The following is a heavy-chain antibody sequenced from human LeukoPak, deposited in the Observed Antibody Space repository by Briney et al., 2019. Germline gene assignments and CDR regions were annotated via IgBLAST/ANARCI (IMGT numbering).Heavy chain of an antibody. CDR2: ISAYNGNT. V-gene: IGHV1-18*01. J-gene: IGHJ4*02. D-gene: IGHD6-19*01. CDR1: GYTFSSYG. CDR3: ARGGPLAVSGHYFDY. Sequence: ASVKVSCKTSGYTFSSYGISWVRQAPGQGLEWMAWISAYNGNTNYVQKFQGRVTMTRDTSTSTVYMELSSLRSEDTAVYYCARGGPLAVSGHYFDYWGQGTLVTVS.